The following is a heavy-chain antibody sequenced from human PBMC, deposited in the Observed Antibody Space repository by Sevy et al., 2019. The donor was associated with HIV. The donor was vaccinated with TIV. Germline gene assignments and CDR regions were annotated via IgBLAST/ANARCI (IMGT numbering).Heavy chain of an antibody. CDR2: IWYDGSYK. CDR1: GLTFSNYG. Sequence: GGSLRLSCAASGLTFSNYGMHWVRQAPGKGLEWVAVIWYDGSYKYYADSVKGRFTISRDNTKSTLYLQMNSLRAEDTAVYYCAKTFAIFGVLMSPDFDPWGQGTLVTVSS. D-gene: IGHD3-3*01. J-gene: IGHJ5*02. CDR3: AKTFAIFGVLMSPDFDP. V-gene: IGHV3-33*06.